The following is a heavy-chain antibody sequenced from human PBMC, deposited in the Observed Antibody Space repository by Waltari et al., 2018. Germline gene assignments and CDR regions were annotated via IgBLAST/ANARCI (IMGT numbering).Heavy chain of an antibody. D-gene: IGHD3-3*01. J-gene: IGHJ4*02. CDR1: GGSISSGGYY. CDR2: IYYSGST. CDR3: ARGPRTQFLEWLSNFDY. V-gene: IGHV4-31*03. Sequence: QVQLQESGPGLVQPSQTLSLTCTVSGGSISSGGYYWSWIRKHPGKGLEWIGYIYYSGSTYYNPSLKSRVTISVDTSKNQFSLKLSSVTAADTAVYYCARGPRTQFLEWLSNFDYWGQGTLVTVSS.